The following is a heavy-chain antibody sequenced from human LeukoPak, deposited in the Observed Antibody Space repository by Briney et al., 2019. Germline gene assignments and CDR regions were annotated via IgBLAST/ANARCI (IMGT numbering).Heavy chain of an antibody. CDR1: GGSISSSSYF. J-gene: IGHJ3*02. V-gene: IGHV4-39*01. D-gene: IGHD4/OR15-4a*01. CDR3: ARHEGASPDAIDI. Sequence: SETLSLTCTVSGGSISSSSYFWGWIRQPPGKGLEWIGSIYYSGSTYYNPSLKSRVTISVDTSKNQFSLKLSSVTAADTAVYYCARHEGASPDAIDIWGQGTMVTVSS. CDR2: IYYSGST.